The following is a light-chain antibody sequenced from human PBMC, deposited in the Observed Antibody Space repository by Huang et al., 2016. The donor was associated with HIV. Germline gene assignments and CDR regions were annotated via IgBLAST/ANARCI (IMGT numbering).Light chain of an antibody. Sequence: DIQMTQTPPSLSASVADRVTITCRTHQSIDSYLNWYQQKPGEAPKLLIQSVSTLQGVVPCRFSGSWSDTDFTININSLQPEDLGTYYCQQTHSSPRAFGQGTKVEIK. CDR1: QSIDSY. CDR2: SVS. CDR3: QQTHSSPRA. J-gene: IGKJ1*01. V-gene: IGKV1-39*01.